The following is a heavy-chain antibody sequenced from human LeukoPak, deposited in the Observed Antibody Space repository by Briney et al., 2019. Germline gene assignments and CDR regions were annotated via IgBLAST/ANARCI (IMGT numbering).Heavy chain of an antibody. CDR1: GFTFSSYG. V-gene: IGHV3-33*01. D-gene: IGHD3-22*01. Sequence: GGSLRLSCAASGFTFSSYGMHWVRQAPGKGLEWVAVIWYDGSNKYYADSVKGRFTISRDNSKNTLYLQMNSLRAEDTAVYYCARNYYYDSSGYHDYWGREPWSPSPQ. CDR2: IWYDGSNK. J-gene: IGHJ4*02. CDR3: ARNYYYDSSGYHDY.